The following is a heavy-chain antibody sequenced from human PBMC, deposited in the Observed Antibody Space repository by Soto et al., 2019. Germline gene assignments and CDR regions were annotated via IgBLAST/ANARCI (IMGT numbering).Heavy chain of an antibody. CDR3: VRDRGGSYWLDP. D-gene: IGHD2-15*01. J-gene: IGHJ5*02. CDR2: LYSGGTT. V-gene: IGHV3-53*01. Sequence: EVQLVESGGGLVQPGGSLRISCVASGFSVSNSYMSWVRQAPGKGLEWVSILYSGGTTYYADSVKGRFTFSRDISENTVFLQMNNLRVEDTAVYYCVRDRGGSYWLDPWGQGTLVTVSS. CDR1: GFSVSNSY.